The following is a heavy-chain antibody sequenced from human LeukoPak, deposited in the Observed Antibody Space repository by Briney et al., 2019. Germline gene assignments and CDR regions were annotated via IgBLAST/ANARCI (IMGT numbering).Heavy chain of an antibody. Sequence: ASVKVFCKASGYNFIGFYMHWVRQAPGQSLEWMGRINPNSGETSFALSFQGRVTMTRDTSINTAYMELGRLTSDDTAVYFCARGATRLATAGAEFDSWGQGTLVIVSS. CDR1: GYNFIGFY. CDR2: INPNSGET. J-gene: IGHJ4*02. D-gene: IGHD6-13*01. V-gene: IGHV1-2*06. CDR3: ARGATRLATAGAEFDS.